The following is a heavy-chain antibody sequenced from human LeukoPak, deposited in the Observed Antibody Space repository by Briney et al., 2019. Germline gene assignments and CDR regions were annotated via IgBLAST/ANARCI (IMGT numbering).Heavy chain of an antibody. V-gene: IGHV1-24*01. CDR1: GYTLTELS. Sequence: RAPVKDSCKVSGYTLTELSMHWVRQTPGKGLEWMGGFDPEDGETIYAQKFQGRVTMTEDTSTDTAYMELSSLRSEDAAVYYCATRGYYDSSGYYYDYWGQGTLVTVSS. J-gene: IGHJ4*02. CDR3: ATRGYYDSSGYYYDY. D-gene: IGHD3-22*01. CDR2: FDPEDGET.